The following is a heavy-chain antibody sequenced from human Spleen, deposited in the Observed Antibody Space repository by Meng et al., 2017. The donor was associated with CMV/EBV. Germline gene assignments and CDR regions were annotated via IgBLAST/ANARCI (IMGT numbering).Heavy chain of an antibody. Sequence: GESLKISCAASGFTFSDYYMTWVRQAPGKGLAWISGFSGSRTSTYYADSVKGRFTISRDNSKNTLYLQMNSLRAEDTAVYYCATTTEAYYSDHSYFYGMAVWGQGTTVTVSS. J-gene: IGHJ6*02. CDR3: ATTTEAYYSDHSYFYGMAV. CDR1: GFTFSDYY. CDR2: FSGSRTST. V-gene: IGHV3-23*01. D-gene: IGHD3-22*01.